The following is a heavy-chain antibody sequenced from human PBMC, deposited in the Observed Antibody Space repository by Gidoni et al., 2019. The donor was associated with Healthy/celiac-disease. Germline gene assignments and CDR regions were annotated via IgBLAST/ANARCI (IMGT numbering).Heavy chain of an antibody. V-gene: IGHV4-34*01. CDR2: INHSGST. D-gene: IGHD2-2*01. J-gene: IGHJ6*02. CDR3: ARAPVVVVPAADSETYYYYYGMDV. Sequence: QVQLQQWGAGLLKPSETLSLTCAVYGGSFSGYYWSWIRQPPGKGLEWIGEINHSGSTNYNPSLKSRVTISVDTSKNQFSLKLSSVTAADTAVYYCARAPVVVVPAADSETYYYYYGMDVWGQGTTVTVSS. CDR1: GGSFSGYY.